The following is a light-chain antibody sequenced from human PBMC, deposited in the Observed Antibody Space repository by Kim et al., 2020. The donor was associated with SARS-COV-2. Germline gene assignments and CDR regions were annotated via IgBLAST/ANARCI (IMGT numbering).Light chain of an antibody. V-gene: IGLV3-21*04. CDR2: YDS. CDR1: NIGSKS. CDR3: QVRDSSGDHYV. Sequence: SSELTQPPSVSVAQGKTARITCGGNNIGSKSVHWYKQKPGQAPVLVIYYDSDRPSGIPERFSGSNSGNTATRTIIRVESGDEADYYCQVRDSSGDHYVFG. J-gene: IGLJ1*01.